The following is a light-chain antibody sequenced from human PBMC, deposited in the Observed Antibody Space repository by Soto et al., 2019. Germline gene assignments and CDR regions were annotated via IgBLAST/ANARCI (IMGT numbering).Light chain of an antibody. CDR1: QSVSSY. V-gene: IGKV3-11*01. CDR2: DAS. J-gene: IGKJ4*01. Sequence: EIVLTQSPATLSLSPGERAALSCRASQSVSSYFAWYQQKPGQAPRLLIYDASKRAPGIPARFSGSGSGTDFTLTISSLETDDFAVSYCQQRSKWPSTFGGGTKVEMK. CDR3: QQRSKWPST.